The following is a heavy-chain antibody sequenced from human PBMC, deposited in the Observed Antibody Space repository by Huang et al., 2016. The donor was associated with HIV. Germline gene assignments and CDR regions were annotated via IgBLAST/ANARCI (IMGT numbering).Heavy chain of an antibody. D-gene: IGHD3-22*01. V-gene: IGHV4-34*02. CDR1: GGSFSGYY. J-gene: IGHJ4*02. Sequence: QVQLEQWGAGLLKASETLSLTCAVYGGSFSGYYWNWLSQAPGKGLEWVGEINHSGNTNYKPALKSRVNMSGDTSKSQFSLYLTSLSAADTGTYFCARRYNSRRDYWGRGTLVTVHS. CDR3: ARRYNSRRDY. CDR2: INHSGNT.